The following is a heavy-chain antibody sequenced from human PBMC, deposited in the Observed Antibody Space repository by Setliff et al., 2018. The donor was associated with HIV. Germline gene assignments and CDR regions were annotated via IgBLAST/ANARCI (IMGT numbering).Heavy chain of an antibody. J-gene: IGHJ4*02. V-gene: IGHV1-18*01. D-gene: IGHD3-10*01. CDR2: ISAYNGNT. CDR3: ARDYYGSGSYCILDY. CDR1: GYTFTSYG. Sequence: ASVKVSCKASGYTFTSYGMSWVRQAPGQGLEWTGWISAYNGNTHYAQKLQGRVTMTTDTSTSTAYMELRSLRSDDTAVYYCARDYYGSGSYCILDYWGPGTLVTVSS.